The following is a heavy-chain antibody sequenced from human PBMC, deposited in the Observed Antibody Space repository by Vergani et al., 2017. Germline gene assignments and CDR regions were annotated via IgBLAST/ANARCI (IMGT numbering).Heavy chain of an antibody. D-gene: IGHD2-2*02. CDR3: ALCSSTSCYTSAFDI. CDR2: ISSSSSYI. Sequence: EVQLVESGGGLVQPGGSLRLSCAASGFTFTSHSMNWVRQAPGKGLEWVSSISSSSSYIYYADSVKGRFTISRDNAKNSLYLQMNSLRAEDTAVYYCALCSSTSCYTSAFDIWGQGTMVTVSS. CDR1: GFTFTSHS. V-gene: IGHV3-21*01. J-gene: IGHJ3*02.